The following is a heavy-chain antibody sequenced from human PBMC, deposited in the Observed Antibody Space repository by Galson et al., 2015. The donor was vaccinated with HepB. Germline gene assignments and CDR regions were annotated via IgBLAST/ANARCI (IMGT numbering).Heavy chain of an antibody. V-gene: IGHV3-33*01. D-gene: IGHD6-19*01. Sequence: SLRLSCAASGFTFSSYSMHWVRQAPGKGLEWVAVIWYDGSNKYYADSVKGRFTISRDNSKNTLYLQMNSLRAEDTAVYYCARGWAGHVAGGDAFDIWGQGTMVTVSS. CDR2: IWYDGSNK. CDR3: ARGWAGHVAGGDAFDI. J-gene: IGHJ3*02. CDR1: GFTFSSYS.